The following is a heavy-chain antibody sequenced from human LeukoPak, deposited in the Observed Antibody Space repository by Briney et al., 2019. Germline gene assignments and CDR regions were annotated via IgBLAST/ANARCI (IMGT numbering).Heavy chain of an antibody. Sequence: GGSLRLSCAASGFTFSSYWMHWVRQAPGKGLVWVSRINSDGSSTTYADSVKGRFTISRDNAKYTLYLQMNSLRAEDTAMYYCARDMATVPRTFDYWGQGTLVTVSS. CDR3: ARDMATVPRTFDY. CDR1: GFTFSSYW. J-gene: IGHJ4*02. CDR2: INSDGSST. V-gene: IGHV3-74*01. D-gene: IGHD5-24*01.